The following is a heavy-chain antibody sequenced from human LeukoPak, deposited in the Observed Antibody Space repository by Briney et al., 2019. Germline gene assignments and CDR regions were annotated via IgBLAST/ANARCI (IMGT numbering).Heavy chain of an antibody. J-gene: IGHJ4*02. V-gene: IGHV3-23*01. D-gene: IGHD3-22*01. Sequence: GGPLRLPCAPSGFTLANYAMNGVRQAPGKGREGVLNMGGRGGSTFYADSVKGRFTISRDHSKNTVYLQMNSLRVEDTAVYYCARPNYYDASGYYYFDYWGQGTLVTVSS. CDR3: ARPNYYDASGYYYFDY. CDR1: GFTLANYA. CDR2: MGGRGGST.